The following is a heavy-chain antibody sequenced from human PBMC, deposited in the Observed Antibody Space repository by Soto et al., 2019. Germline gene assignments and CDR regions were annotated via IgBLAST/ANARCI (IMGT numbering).Heavy chain of an antibody. CDR1: EFTFSGRS. J-gene: IGHJ6*03. CDR2: IDKVGTDS. D-gene: IGHD3-10*01. Sequence: EVQLVESGGGLVQPGGSLRLSCAATEFTFSGRSVHWVRQAPGKGLVWVSGIDKVGTDSTYADSVQGRFTSCRDNAKNTVYLQMNSLGVEDAVVYYCARGWFGPDVWGKGTTVTVSS. CDR3: ARGWFGPDV. V-gene: IGHV3-74*01.